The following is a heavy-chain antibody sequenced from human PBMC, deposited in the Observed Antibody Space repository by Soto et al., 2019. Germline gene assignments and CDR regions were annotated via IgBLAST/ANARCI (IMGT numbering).Heavy chain of an antibody. CDR2: FDPEDGET. CDR1: GYTLTELS. D-gene: IGHD3-9*01. CDR3: ATKSDYDILTGFDY. J-gene: IGHJ4*02. V-gene: IGHV1-24*01. Sequence: ASVKVSCKVSGYTLTELSMHWVRQAPGKGLEWMGGFDPEDGETIYAQKFQGRVTMTEDTSTDTAYMELSSLRSEDTAVYYYATKSDYDILTGFDYWGQGTLVTVSS.